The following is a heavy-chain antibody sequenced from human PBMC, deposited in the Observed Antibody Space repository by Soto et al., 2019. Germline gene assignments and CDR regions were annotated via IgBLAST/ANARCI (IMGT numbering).Heavy chain of an antibody. CDR1: GFTFSSYG. Sequence: PGGSLRLSCVASGFTFSSYGMNWVRQGPGKGLEWLSSISKSGTTTYYADSVKGRFTISRDNAKNSLYLQMNSLRAEDTALYYCAKDAIAARINGYYYGMDVWGQGTTVTVSS. CDR2: ISKSGTTT. J-gene: IGHJ6*02. V-gene: IGHV3-48*04. D-gene: IGHD6-6*01. CDR3: AKDAIAARINGYYYGMDV.